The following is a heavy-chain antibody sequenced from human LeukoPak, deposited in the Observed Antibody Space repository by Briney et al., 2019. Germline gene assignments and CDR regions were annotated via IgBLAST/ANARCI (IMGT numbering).Heavy chain of an antibody. Sequence: SETLSLTCAVYGGSFSGYYWSWIRQPPGKGLEWLGEINHSGSTNYNPSLKSRVTISVDTSKNQFSLKLSSVTAADTAVYYCARGSVAARPYYYYYYMDVWGKGTTVTVSS. CDR1: GGSFSGYY. J-gene: IGHJ6*03. V-gene: IGHV4-34*01. CDR2: INHSGST. CDR3: ARGSVAARPYYYYYYMDV. D-gene: IGHD6-6*01.